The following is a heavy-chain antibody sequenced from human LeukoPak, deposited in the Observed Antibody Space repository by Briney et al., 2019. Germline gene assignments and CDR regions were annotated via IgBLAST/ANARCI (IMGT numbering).Heavy chain of an antibody. J-gene: IGHJ6*02. CDR1: GGSFSGYY. D-gene: IGHD5-18*01. CDR2: INHSGST. CDR3: AKGNTGLMDV. Sequence: SETLSLTCAVYGGSFSGYYWSWIRQPPGKGLEWIGEINHSGSTNYNPSLKSRVTISVDTSKNQFPLKLSSVTAADTAVYYCAKGNTGLMDVWGQGTTVTVSS. V-gene: IGHV4-34*01.